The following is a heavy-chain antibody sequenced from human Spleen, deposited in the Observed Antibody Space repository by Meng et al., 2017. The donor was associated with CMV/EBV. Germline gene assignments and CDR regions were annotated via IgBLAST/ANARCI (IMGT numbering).Heavy chain of an antibody. V-gene: IGHV4-34*01. CDR3: ARGRTTVTTDENWFDP. CDR1: GGSFSGYS. Sequence: VLLQWWGAGLFEPSGTLSLTCAVYGGSFSGYSWSWIRQPPGKGLEWIGEINHSGSTNYNPSLKSRVTISVDTSKNQFSLKLSSVTAADTAVYYCARGRTTVTTDENWFDPWGQGTLVTVSS. D-gene: IGHD4-17*01. CDR2: INHSGST. J-gene: IGHJ5*02.